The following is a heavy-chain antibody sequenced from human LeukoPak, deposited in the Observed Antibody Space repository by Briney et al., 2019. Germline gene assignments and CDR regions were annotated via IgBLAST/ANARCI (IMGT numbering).Heavy chain of an antibody. D-gene: IGHD2-15*01. J-gene: IGHJ4*02. Sequence: SETLSLTCTVSGGSISSYYWSWIRQPPGKGLEWIGYIYYSGSTNYNPSLKSRVTISVDTSKNQFSLKLSSVTAADTAVYYCARFQGPGYSVDYWGQGTLVTASS. CDR1: GGSISSYY. CDR2: IYYSGST. CDR3: ARFQGPGYSVDY. V-gene: IGHV4-59*01.